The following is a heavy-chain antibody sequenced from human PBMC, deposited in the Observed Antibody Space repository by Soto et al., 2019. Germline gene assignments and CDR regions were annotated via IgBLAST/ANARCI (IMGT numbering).Heavy chain of an antibody. D-gene: IGHD3-10*01. CDR2: ISSDGSDK. Sequence: QVQLVESGGGVVQPGRSLRLSCAASGFTFSSYGMHWVRQAPGKGLEWVAVISSDGSDKYYADSVKGRFTISRDKSKNTLYVQLNRMRAEDTARYYCARDRLYGAGLIDVWGQGTTVTVSS. CDR3: ARDRLYGAGLIDV. J-gene: IGHJ6*02. V-gene: IGHV3-30-3*01. CDR1: GFTFSSYG.